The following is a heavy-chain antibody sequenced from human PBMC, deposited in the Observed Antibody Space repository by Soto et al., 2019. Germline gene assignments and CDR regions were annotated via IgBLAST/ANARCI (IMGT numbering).Heavy chain of an antibody. CDR1: GFTVSSNY. V-gene: IGHV3-53*01. CDR2: IYSGGST. CDR3: ARERPRGYGMDV. Sequence: LRLSCAASGFTVSSNYMSWVRQAPGKGLEWVSVIYSGGSTYYADSVKGRFTISRDNSKNTLYLQMNSLRAEDTAVYYCARERPRGYGMDVWGQGTTVTVSS. J-gene: IGHJ6*02.